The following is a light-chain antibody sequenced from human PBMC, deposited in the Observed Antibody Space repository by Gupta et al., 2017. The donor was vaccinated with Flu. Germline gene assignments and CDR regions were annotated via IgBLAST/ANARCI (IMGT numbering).Light chain of an antibody. CDR2: DAS. J-gene: IGKJ1*01. CDR3: REEDTSAPT. Sequence: EIVLTQSPPTLSLCPGKRGTLPCGDSQSVRSSYLASYQQKPGLAPRLLIYDASSRSTPMPDTFSCSRSARDFTLTMRRLTPKDITVYYSREEDTSAPTF. V-gene: IGKV3D-20*01. CDR1: QSVRSSY.